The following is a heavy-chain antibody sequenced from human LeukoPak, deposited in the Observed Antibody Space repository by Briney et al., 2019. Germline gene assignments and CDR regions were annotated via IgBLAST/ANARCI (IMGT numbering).Heavy chain of an antibody. Sequence: PGRSLRLSCAASGFSISTYGLHWVRQAPGKGLEWVAVIWHDGSNKYYADSVKGRFTISRDSSKNMLYLQVNSLRAEDTAAYYCARGKTTVTTGELVYWGQGTLVIVSS. CDR2: IWHDGSNK. CDR3: ARGKTTVTTGELVY. J-gene: IGHJ4*02. D-gene: IGHD4-17*01. V-gene: IGHV3-33*01. CDR1: GFSISTYG.